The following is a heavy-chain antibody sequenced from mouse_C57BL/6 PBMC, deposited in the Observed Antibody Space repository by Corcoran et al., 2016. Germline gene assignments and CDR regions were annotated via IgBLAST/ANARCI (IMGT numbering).Heavy chain of an antibody. CDR3: ARPGSYAMDY. CDR2: IYPRSGNT. CDR1: GYTFTSYG. D-gene: IGHD4-1*01. Sequence: QVQLQQSGAELARPGASVKLSCKASGYTFTSYGISWVKQRTGQGLEWIGEIYPRSGNTYYNEKFKGKVTLTADKSSSTAYMELRSLTSEDSAVYFCARPGSYAMDYWGQGTSVTVSS. V-gene: IGHV1-81*01. J-gene: IGHJ4*01.